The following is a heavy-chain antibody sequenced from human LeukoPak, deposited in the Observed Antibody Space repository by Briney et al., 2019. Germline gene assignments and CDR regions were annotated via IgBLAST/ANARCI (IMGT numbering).Heavy chain of an antibody. D-gene: IGHD3-22*01. V-gene: IGHV4-59*01. CDR2: IYYSGST. Sequence: SETLSLTCTVSGGSISSYYWSWIRQPPGKGLEWIGYIYYSGSTNYNPSLKSRVTMSVDTSKNQFSLKLSSVTAADTAVYYCARGDYYDSSGYYDHFDYWGQGTLVTVSS. CDR1: GGSISSYY. J-gene: IGHJ4*02. CDR3: ARGDYYDSSGYYDHFDY.